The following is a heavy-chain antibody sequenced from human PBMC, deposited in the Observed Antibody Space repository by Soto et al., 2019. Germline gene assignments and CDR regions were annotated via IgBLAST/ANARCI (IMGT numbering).Heavy chain of an antibody. V-gene: IGHV1-69*01. J-gene: IGHJ4*02. CDR2: IIPIFGTA. D-gene: IGHD1-26*01. CDR3: ATDGGRHSGGIDY. Sequence: QVQLVQSGAEVKKPGSSVKVSCKASGGTFSSYSINWVRQAPGQGLEWMGEIIPIFGTANYAQKFQGRVTITADESTSTAYMELSSLRSEATAVHYCATDGGRHSGGIDYWGQGTLVTVSS. CDR1: GGTFSSYS.